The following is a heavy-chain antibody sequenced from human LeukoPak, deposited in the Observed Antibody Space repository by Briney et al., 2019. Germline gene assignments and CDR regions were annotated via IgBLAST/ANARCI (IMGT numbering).Heavy chain of an antibody. CDR3: ARAHKTDIVVVPAPFDY. J-gene: IGHJ4*02. V-gene: IGHV4-34*01. Sequence: SETLSLTCAVYGGSFSGYYWSWIRQPPGKGLEWIGEINHSGSTNYNPSLKSRDTISVDTSKNQFSLKLSSVTAADTAVCYCARAHKTDIVVVPAPFDYWGQGTLVTVSS. CDR2: INHSGST. D-gene: IGHD2-2*01. CDR1: GGSFSGYY.